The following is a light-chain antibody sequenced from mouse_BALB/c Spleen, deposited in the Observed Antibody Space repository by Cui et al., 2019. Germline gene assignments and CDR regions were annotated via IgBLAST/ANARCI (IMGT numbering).Light chain of an antibody. V-gene: IGKV4-80*01. CDR3: HQWSSWT. CDR2: STS. CDR1: SSVSY. J-gene: IGKJ1*01. Sequence: QIVLTQSPPLMSASLGEEITLTCSASSSVSYMHWYQQKSGTSPKLLIYSTSNRASGGPSRFSGSGSGTFYSLTISSVEAEDAADYYCHQWSSWTFGGGTKLEIK.